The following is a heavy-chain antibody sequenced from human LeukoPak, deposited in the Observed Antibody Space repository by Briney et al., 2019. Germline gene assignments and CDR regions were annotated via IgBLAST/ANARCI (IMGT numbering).Heavy chain of an antibody. D-gene: IGHD5-12*01. CDR2: ISSISSSYM. CDR3: AREHSGYDFPGRDYYYMDV. CDR1: GFTFNNYN. J-gene: IGHJ6*03. Sequence: PGGSLRLSCAASGFTFNNYNMNWVRQAPGKGLEWVSSISSISSSYMYYADSVKGRFTISRDNARNSLYLQMNSLRAEDTAVHYCAREHSGYDFPGRDYYYMDVWGKGTTVTVSS. V-gene: IGHV3-21*01.